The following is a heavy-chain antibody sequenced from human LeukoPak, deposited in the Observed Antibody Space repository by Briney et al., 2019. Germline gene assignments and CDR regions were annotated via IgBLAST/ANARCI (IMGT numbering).Heavy chain of an antibody. Sequence: HRASVKVSCKASGYTFTSYYMHWVRQAPGQGLEWMRIINPSGGSTSYAQKFQGRVTMTRDTSTSTVYMELSSLRSVDTAVYYCARGHYGDRDAFDIWGQGTMVTVSS. CDR3: ARGHYGDRDAFDI. CDR2: INPSGGST. D-gene: IGHD4-17*01. J-gene: IGHJ3*02. V-gene: IGHV1-46*01. CDR1: GYTFTSYY.